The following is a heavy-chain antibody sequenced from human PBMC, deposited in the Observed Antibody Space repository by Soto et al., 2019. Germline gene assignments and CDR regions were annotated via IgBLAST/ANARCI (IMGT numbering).Heavy chain of an antibody. V-gene: IGHV1-8*02. CDR2: MNPNSGKT. CDR1: GYTFTSYD. CDR3: ARGSADYEFWSGSRRGMDV. J-gene: IGHJ6*02. D-gene: IGHD3-3*01. Sequence: ASVKVSCKASGYTFTSYDINWVRQAPGQGLEWMGWMNPNSGKTGYAQKFQGRVTMTRNTSTSTAYMELSSLRSEDTAVYYCARGSADYEFWSGSRRGMDVWGQGTTVTVSS.